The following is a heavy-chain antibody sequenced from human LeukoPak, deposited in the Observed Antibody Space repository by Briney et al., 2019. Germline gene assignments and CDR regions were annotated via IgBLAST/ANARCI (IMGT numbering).Heavy chain of an antibody. CDR3: ASRSSGWYRRDY. J-gene: IGHJ4*02. CDR2: INHSGST. D-gene: IGHD6-19*01. Sequence: SETLSLACTVSGGSVSSGSYYWSWIRQPPGKGLEWIGEINHSGSTNYNPSLKSRVTISVDTSKNQFSLKLSSVTAADTAVYYCASRSSGWYRRDYWGQGTLVTVSS. CDR1: GGSVSSGSYY. V-gene: IGHV4-39*07.